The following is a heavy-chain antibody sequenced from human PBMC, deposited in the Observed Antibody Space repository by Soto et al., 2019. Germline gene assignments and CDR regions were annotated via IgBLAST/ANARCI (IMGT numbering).Heavy chain of an antibody. CDR1: EVKSRSLA. CDR2: ISDSGRST. J-gene: IGHJ4*02. V-gene: IGHV3-23*01. Sequence: SHRHPKAAAEVKSRSLAISWIRKAPEKGLEWVSSISDSGRSTYYEDSVRGRFTISRDNSKNTLYLQMNSLRAEDTAVYYCARRLDDILTGHDYWGQRTLVTVSS. CDR3: ARRLDDILTGHDY. D-gene: IGHD3-9*01.